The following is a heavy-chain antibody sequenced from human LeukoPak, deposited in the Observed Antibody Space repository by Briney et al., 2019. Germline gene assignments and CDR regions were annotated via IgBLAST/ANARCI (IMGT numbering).Heavy chain of an antibody. CDR2: IYYNGST. V-gene: IGHV4-39*07. D-gene: IGHD6-19*01. CDR3: ARGNIAVVGKFDP. Sequence: SETLSLTCTVSGGSISSSSYYWGWIRQPPGKGLEWIGTIYYNGSTYYNPSLKSRVTISVDTSKNQFSLKLSSVTAADTAVYYCARGNIAVVGKFDPWGQGTLVTVSS. J-gene: IGHJ5*02. CDR1: GGSISSSSYY.